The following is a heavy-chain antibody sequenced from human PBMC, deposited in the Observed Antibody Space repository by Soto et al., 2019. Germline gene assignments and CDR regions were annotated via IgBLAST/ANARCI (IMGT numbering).Heavy chain of an antibody. Sequence: SETLSLTCTVSGCSISSYYWSWIRQPPGKGLEWIGYIYYSGSTNYNPSLKSRVTISVDTSKNQFSLKLSSVTAADTAVYYCARHAAVAGIGPGRYFDYWGQGTLVTVSS. D-gene: IGHD6-19*01. J-gene: IGHJ4*02. CDR3: ARHAAVAGIGPGRYFDY. CDR1: GCSISSYY. V-gene: IGHV4-59*08. CDR2: IYYSGST.